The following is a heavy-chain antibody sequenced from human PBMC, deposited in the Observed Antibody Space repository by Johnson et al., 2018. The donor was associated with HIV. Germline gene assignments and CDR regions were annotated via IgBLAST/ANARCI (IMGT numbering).Heavy chain of an antibody. CDR2: ISGSGGST. V-gene: IGHV3-23*04. D-gene: IGHD2-8*01. CDR1: GFTFDDYA. CDR3: AKDGAAPASYGAFDI. J-gene: IGHJ3*02. Sequence: EVQLVESGGGLVQPGRSLRLSCAASGFTFDDYAMHWVRQAPGKGLEWVSAISGSGGSTYYADSVKGRFTISSDNSKNTLYLQMNSLRAEDTAVYYCAKDGAAPASYGAFDIWGQGTMVTVSS.